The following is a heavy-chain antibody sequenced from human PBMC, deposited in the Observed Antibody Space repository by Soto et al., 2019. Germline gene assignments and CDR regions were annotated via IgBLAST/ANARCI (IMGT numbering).Heavy chain of an antibody. Sequence: PGESLKISCKGSGYSFTSYWIGWVRQMPGKGLEWMGIIYPGDSDTRYSPSFQGQVTISADKSISTAYLQWSSLKASDTAMYYCARRSTIFGVVHDAFDIWGQGTMVTVSS. J-gene: IGHJ3*02. CDR1: GYSFTSYW. V-gene: IGHV5-51*01. CDR3: ARRSTIFGVVHDAFDI. CDR2: IYPGDSDT. D-gene: IGHD3-3*01.